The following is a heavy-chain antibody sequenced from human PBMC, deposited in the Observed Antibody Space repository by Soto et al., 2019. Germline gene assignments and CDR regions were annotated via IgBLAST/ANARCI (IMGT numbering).Heavy chain of an antibody. CDR2: ISGDGSNK. V-gene: IGHV3-30*18. D-gene: IGHD3-3*01. CDR3: AKGGRFLEWLLWRY. J-gene: IGHJ4*02. Sequence: ESGGGVVQPGRSLRLSCAASGFTFSDYGMHWVRQAPGRGLEGVAVISGDGSNKDYLDSVKGRFSISRDNSKNTLFLEMNSLRPEDTAVYYCAKGGRFLEWLLWRYWGPGTLVSVSS. CDR1: GFTFSDYG.